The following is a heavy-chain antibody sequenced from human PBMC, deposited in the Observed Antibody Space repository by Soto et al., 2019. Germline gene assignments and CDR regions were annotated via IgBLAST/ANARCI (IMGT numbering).Heavy chain of an antibody. V-gene: IGHV4-59*01. CDR1: GASISSYY. CDR3: AKKPPRIRPRCIQL. J-gene: IGHJ4*02. D-gene: IGHD1-1*01. CDR2: IYYSGST. Sequence: SPSLTCTVYGASISSYYWSWIRQLPGKGLEWIGYIYYSGSTNYNPSLKSRVTISVDTSKNQFSLKLTSVTAADTAVYYCAKKPPRIRPRCIQLWGQGTLVT.